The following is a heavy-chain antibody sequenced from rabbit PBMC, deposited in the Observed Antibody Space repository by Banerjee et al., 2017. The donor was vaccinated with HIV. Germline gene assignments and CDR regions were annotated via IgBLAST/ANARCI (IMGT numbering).Heavy chain of an antibody. D-gene: IGHD4-1*01. CDR1: GFSFSNKYV. V-gene: IGHV1S40*01. Sequence: QSLEESGGDLVKPGASLTLTCTASGFSFSNKYVMCWVRQAPGKGLEWIACINTSSGNTVYASWAKGRFTITRSTSLNTVTLQMTSLTAADTATYFCARDLAGVIGWNFGLWGQGTLVTVS. J-gene: IGHJ4*01. CDR3: ARDLAGVIGWNFGL. CDR2: INTSSGNT.